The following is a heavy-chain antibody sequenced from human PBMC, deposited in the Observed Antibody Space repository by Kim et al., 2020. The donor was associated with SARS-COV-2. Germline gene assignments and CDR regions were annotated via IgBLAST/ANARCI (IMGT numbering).Heavy chain of an antibody. D-gene: IGHD6-13*01. CDR3: ARHSSSWYGPLLDFIY. CDR2: IYYSGST. Sequence: SETLSLTCTVSGGSISSSSYYWGWIRQPPGKGLEWIGSIYYSGSTYYNPSLKSRVTISVDTSKNQFSLKLSSVTAADTAVYYCARHSSSWYGPLLDFIYWGQGTLVTVSS. J-gene: IGHJ4*02. V-gene: IGHV4-39*01. CDR1: GGSISSSSYY.